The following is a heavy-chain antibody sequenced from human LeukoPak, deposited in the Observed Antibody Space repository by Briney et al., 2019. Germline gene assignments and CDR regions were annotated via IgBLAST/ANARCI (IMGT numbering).Heavy chain of an antibody. D-gene: IGHD7-27*01. CDR2: VSYDGSNK. CDR1: GFTFSNYA. Sequence: GGSLRLSCAASGFTFSNYAMHWVRQAPGKGLEWVAVVSYDGSNKYYADSVKGRFTISRDNSKNTLYLQMDSLRAEDAAIYYCATIGDRRTGELYRIDYWGQGTLVTVSS. CDR3: ATIGDRRTGELYRIDY. J-gene: IGHJ4*02. V-gene: IGHV3-30-3*01.